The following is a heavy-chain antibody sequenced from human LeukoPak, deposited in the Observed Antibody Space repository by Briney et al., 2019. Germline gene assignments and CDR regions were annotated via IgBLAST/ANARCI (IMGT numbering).Heavy chain of an antibody. V-gene: IGHV5-51*01. CDR3: ARPRDGYNNYFDY. J-gene: IGHJ4*02. Sequence: GESLKISCKTSGYKFSDYWIGWVRQMPGKGLEWMGIIYPGDSDTRYSPSFQGQVSISADKSISTAYLQWSSLKASDTAIYYCARPRDGYNNYFDYWGQGTLVTVSS. D-gene: IGHD5-24*01. CDR2: IYPGDSDT. CDR1: GYKFSDYW.